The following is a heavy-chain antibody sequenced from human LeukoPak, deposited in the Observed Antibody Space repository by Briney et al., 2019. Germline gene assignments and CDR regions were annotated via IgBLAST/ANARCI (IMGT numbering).Heavy chain of an antibody. Sequence: GGSLRLSCAASGFTFSSYAMHWVRQAPGKGLEWVAVISYDGSNKYYADSVKGRFTISRDNSKNTLYLQMNSLRAEDTAVYYCARDPHDLGPYYYMDVWGKGTTVTVSS. J-gene: IGHJ6*03. CDR3: ARDPHDLGPYYYMDV. D-gene: IGHD1-1*01. V-gene: IGHV3-30*04. CDR2: ISYDGSNK. CDR1: GFTFSSYA.